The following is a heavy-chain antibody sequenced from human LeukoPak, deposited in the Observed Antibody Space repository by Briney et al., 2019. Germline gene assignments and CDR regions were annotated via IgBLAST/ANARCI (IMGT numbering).Heavy chain of an antibody. CDR2: IVVGSGTT. J-gene: IGHJ5*02. V-gene: IGHV1-58*02. CDR3: AADSGNYGSRTHILDH. D-gene: IGHD3-10*01. CDR1: GFTFSYSA. Sequence: ASVKLSCKASGFTFSYSAMQWVRQARGQGLEWIGWIVVGSGTTSYAQKFQERVIITRDMSTSTAYMELSSLRSEDTAVYYCAADSGNYGSRTHILDHWGQGTLVTVSS.